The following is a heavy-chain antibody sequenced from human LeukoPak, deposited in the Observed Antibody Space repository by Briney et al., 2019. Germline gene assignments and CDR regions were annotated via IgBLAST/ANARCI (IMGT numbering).Heavy chain of an antibody. D-gene: IGHD6-19*01. J-gene: IGHJ3*02. CDR2: IKQDGSEK. V-gene: IGHV3-7*01. Sequence: GGSLRLSCAGSGFTFSSYWMSWVRQAPGKGLEWVANIKQDGSEKYYVDSVKGRFTISRDNAKNSLYLQMNSLRAEDKAVYFCARDSVAVAGSDAFDIWGQGTMVSVSS. CDR3: ARDSVAVAGSDAFDI. CDR1: GFTFSSYW.